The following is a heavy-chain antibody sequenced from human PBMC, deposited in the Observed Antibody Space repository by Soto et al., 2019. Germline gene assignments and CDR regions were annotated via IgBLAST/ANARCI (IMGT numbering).Heavy chain of an antibody. V-gene: IGHV1-3*01. CDR2: INAGNGNT. CDR3: ARDHYYGSGSYYGMDV. J-gene: IGHJ6*02. CDR1: GYTFTSYA. Sequence: ASVKVSCQASGYTFTSYAMHWVRQAPGQRLEWMGWINAGNGNTKYSQKFQGRVTITRDTSASTAYMELSSLRSEDTAVYYCARDHYYGSGSYYGMDVWGQGTTVTVSS. D-gene: IGHD3-10*01.